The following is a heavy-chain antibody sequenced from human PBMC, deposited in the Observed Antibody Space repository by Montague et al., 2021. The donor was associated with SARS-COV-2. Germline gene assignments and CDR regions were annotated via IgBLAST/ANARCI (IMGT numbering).Heavy chain of an antibody. CDR2: IYYSGST. CDR3: AGEIVVVTQTYHYGMDV. CDR1: GASISSSSYY. J-gene: IGHJ6*02. Sequence: SETLSLTCTVSGASISSSSYYWGWIRQPPGKGLEWIGYIYYSGSTYYNPSLESRVTISVDTSKNQFSLKLSSVTAADTAVYYCAGEIVVVTQTYHYGMDVWGQGTTVTVSS. D-gene: IGHD3-22*01. V-gene: IGHV4-39*07.